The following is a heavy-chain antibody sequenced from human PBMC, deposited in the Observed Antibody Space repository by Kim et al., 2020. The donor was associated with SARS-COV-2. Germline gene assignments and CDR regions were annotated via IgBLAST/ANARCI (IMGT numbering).Heavy chain of an antibody. D-gene: IGHD6-6*01. CDR3: SRGSIVAPNLDL. CDR2: ISPDGSAK. V-gene: IGHV3-7*01. CDR1: GFIFSDFW. J-gene: IGHJ5*02. Sequence: GGSLRLSCAASGFIFSDFWMSWVRQVPGKGLEWVAYISPDGSAKSHADSVKGRFTISRDNAKDSLYLQMNSLRAEDTAVYFCSRGSIVAPNLDLWGQGTLVTVSS.